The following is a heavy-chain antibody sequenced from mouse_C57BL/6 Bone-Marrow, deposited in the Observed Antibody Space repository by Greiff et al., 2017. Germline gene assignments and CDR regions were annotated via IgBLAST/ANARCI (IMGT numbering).Heavy chain of an antibody. CDR2: IYPRSGNT. D-gene: IGHD6-1*01. Sequence: VQLQQSGAELARPGASVKLSCKASGYTFTSYGISWVKQRTGQGLEWIGEIYPRSGNTYYNEKFKGKATLTADKSSSTAYMELRSLTSEDSAVYFCARDNEVFYYYAMDYWGQGTSVTVSS. J-gene: IGHJ4*01. V-gene: IGHV1-81*01. CDR1: GYTFTSYG. CDR3: ARDNEVFYYYAMDY.